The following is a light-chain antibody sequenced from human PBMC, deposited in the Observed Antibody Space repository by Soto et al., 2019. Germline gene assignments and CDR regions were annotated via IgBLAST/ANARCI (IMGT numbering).Light chain of an antibody. CDR1: SSNIGSDF. V-gene: IGLV1-51*02. Sequence: QSVLTQPPSVSAAPGQKVTISCSGSSSNIGSDFVSWYQQLPGTAPQLLIYENNKRPSGIPDRFSGSKSATSATLGITGIQTGDEADYYCAAWDTSLSGGVFGGGTKVTVL. CDR2: ENN. J-gene: IGLJ3*02. CDR3: AAWDTSLSGGV.